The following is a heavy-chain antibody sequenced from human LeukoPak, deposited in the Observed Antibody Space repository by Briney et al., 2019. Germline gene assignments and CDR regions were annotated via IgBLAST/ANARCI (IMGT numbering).Heavy chain of an antibody. CDR2: ISYDGSNK. CDR3: ARALPRQLDINYYYGMDV. CDR1: GFTFSSYA. V-gene: IGHV3-30-3*01. Sequence: GGSLRLSCAASGFTFSSYAMHWVRQAPGKGLEWVAVISYDGSNKYYADSVKGRFTISRDNSKNTLYLQMNSLRAEDTAVYYCARALPRQLDINYYYGMDVWGQGTTVTVSS. D-gene: IGHD6-6*01. J-gene: IGHJ6*02.